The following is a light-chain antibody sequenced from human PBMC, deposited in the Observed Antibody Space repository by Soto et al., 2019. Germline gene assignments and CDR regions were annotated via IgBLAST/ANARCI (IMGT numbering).Light chain of an antibody. Sequence: QSALTQPASVSGSPGQSITISCTGTSSDVGGYNYVSWYQQHPGKAPKLMIYDVSNRPSGVSNRFSGSKSGNTASLTISGLQAEDEADYYCRSYTSSSTLVVFGGGTTVTVL. CDR2: DVS. CDR1: SSDVGGYNY. V-gene: IGLV2-14*01. CDR3: RSYTSSSTLVV. J-gene: IGLJ2*01.